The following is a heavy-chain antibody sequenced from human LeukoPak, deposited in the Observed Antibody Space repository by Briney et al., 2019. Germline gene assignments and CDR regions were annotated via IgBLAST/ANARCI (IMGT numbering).Heavy chain of an antibody. Sequence: PGGSLRLSCAASGFTFSSYSMNWVRQAPGKGLEWVSYISSSSSTIYYADSVKGRFTISRDNAKNSLYLQMNSLRAEDTAVYYCARTDRGYSYGTARGYYYMDVWGKGTTVTVSS. D-gene: IGHD5-18*01. CDR3: ARTDRGYSYGTARGYYYMDV. J-gene: IGHJ6*03. CDR1: GFTFSSYS. V-gene: IGHV3-48*01. CDR2: ISSSSSTI.